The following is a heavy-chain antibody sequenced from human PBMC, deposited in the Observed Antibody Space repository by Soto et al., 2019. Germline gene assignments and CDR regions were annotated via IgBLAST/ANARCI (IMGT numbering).Heavy chain of an antibody. J-gene: IGHJ3*02. CDR1: GYTFTSYG. V-gene: IGHV1-18*01. CDR3: ARTYSGSPNGADAFDI. CDR2: ISAYNGKK. D-gene: IGHD1-26*01. Sequence: GASVKVSCKASGYTFTSYGISWVRQAPGQGLEWMGWISAYNGKKNYAQKNKGRITMTTKTSTSTAYKKLRSLRTDDTVVYYCARTYSGSPNGADAFDIWGQGTMVTVSS.